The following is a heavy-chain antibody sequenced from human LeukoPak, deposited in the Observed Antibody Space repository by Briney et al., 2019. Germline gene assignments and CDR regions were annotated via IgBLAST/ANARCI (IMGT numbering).Heavy chain of an antibody. CDR3: ARDYGYSSSSLVMIG. Sequence: ASVKVSCKASGYTFTSYGISWVRQAPGQGLEWMGWISAYNSNTNYAQKLQGRVTMTTDTSTSTAYMELRSLRSDDTAVYYCARDYGYSSSSLVMIGRGQGTLVTVSS. D-gene: IGHD6-6*01. V-gene: IGHV1-18*01. CDR2: ISAYNSNT. CDR1: GYTFTSYG. J-gene: IGHJ4*02.